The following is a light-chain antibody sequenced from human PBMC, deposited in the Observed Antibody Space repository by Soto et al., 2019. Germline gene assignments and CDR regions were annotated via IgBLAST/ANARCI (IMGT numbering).Light chain of an antibody. CDR1: QGISNW. CDR3: QQANSFPLT. CDR2: AAS. Sequence: DIQMTQSPSSASASIGDRVTITCRAGQGISNWLAWYQQKPWKAAKLLIYAASSLQSLVPSRFRGSGSGTDFTLTISILQPEDFATYYCQQANSFPLTLGGGTKVEIK. V-gene: IGKV1-12*01. J-gene: IGKJ4*01.